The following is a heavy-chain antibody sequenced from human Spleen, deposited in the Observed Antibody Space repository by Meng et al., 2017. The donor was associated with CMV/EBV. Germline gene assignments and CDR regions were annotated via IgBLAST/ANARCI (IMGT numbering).Heavy chain of an antibody. Sequence: GESLKISCAASGFTFTDYYMTWIRQAPGKGLEWVSYISTSGRTIFHADSVKGRFTVSRDNAKNSLYLQMNSLRAEDTAVYYCARGLGYCSSTSCYMQGGLDVWGQGTTVTVSS. D-gene: IGHD2-2*02. CDR3: ARGLGYCSSTSCYMQGGLDV. V-gene: IGHV3-11*04. CDR1: GFTFTDYY. J-gene: IGHJ6*02. CDR2: ISTSGRTI.